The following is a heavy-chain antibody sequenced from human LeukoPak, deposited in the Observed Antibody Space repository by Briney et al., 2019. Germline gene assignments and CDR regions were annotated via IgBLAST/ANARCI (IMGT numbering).Heavy chain of an antibody. CDR1: GFTFSSYE. J-gene: IGHJ6*03. V-gene: IGHV3-48*03. CDR3: AREAVTLYYYYYYMDV. D-gene: IGHD4-23*01. CDR2: ISSSGSTI. Sequence: GGSLRLSXAASGFTFSSYEMNWVRQAPGKGLEWVSYISSSGSTIYYADSVKGRFTISRDNAKNSLYLQMNSLRAEDTAVYYRAREAVTLYYYYYYMDVWGKGTTVTVSS.